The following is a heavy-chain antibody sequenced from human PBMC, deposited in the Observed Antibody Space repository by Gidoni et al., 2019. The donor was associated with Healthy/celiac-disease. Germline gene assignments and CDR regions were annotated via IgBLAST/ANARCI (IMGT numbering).Heavy chain of an antibody. CDR2: INAGNGNT. CDR1: GYTFTSYA. Sequence: QVQLVQSGAEVKKPGASVKVSCKASGYTFTSYAMHLVRQAPGQRLEWMGWINAGNGNTKYSQKFQGRVTITRDTSASTAYMELSSLRSEDTAVYYCARGDDSSGFFRSWGQGTLVTVSS. CDR3: ARGDDSSGFFRS. D-gene: IGHD3-22*01. J-gene: IGHJ4*02. V-gene: IGHV1-3*01.